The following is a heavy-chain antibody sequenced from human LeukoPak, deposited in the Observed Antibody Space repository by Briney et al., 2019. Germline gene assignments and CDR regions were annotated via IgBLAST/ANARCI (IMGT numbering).Heavy chain of an antibody. CDR2: INYSGST. J-gene: IGHJ3*02. V-gene: IGHV4-34*01. CDR1: GGSFRGYY. CDR3: ARGRWGSGAFDI. Sequence: SETLSLTCAVYGGSFRGYYWSWIRQPPGKGLEWIGEINYSGSTNYNPSLKSRVNISVDTSKNQFSLKLSSVTAADTAVYYCARGRWGSGAFDIWGQGTMVTVSS. D-gene: IGHD7-27*01.